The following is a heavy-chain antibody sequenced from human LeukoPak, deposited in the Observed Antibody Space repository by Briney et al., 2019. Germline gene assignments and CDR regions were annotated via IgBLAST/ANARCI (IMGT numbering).Heavy chain of an antibody. D-gene: IGHD3-22*01. Sequence: GGSLRLSCAASGFTFSNHGMNWVRQAPGKGLEWLSGVSPPGGGTYYADSVKGRFTISRDNSKNTLYLQMNNLRVEDTAVYYCAGWYDSNGYAWGQGTLVTVSS. V-gene: IGHV3-23*01. CDR1: GFTFSNHG. J-gene: IGHJ5*02. CDR2: VSPPGGGT. CDR3: AGWYDSNGYA.